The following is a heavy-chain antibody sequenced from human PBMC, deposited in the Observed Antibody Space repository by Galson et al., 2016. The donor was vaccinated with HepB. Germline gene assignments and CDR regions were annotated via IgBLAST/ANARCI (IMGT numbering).Heavy chain of an antibody. CDR1: GGSISSYY. J-gene: IGHJ3*02. CDR2: IYYTGST. D-gene: IGHD1-14*01. Sequence: SETLSLTCTVSGGSISSYYWSWIRQPPGKGLEWIGYIYYTGSTNYNPSLKSRVTISVDTSKNQFPLKLTSVPAEDTAVYYCARFRTGDAFDIWGQGTMVTVSS. CDR3: ARFRTGDAFDI. V-gene: IGHV4-59*01.